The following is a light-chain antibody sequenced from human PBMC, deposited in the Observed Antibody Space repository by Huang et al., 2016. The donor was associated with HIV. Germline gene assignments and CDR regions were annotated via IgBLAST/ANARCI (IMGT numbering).Light chain of an antibody. CDR1: KNIGTT. Sequence: EIVMTQSPATLSVSPGKRATLSCRTNKNIGTTLAWYQQKPGQAPRLLIYGASTRAPGIPDRFSCRGSGTEFSLTISSLQSEDLAVYYCQQYNNWPPVTFGRGTRLEIK. J-gene: IGKJ5*01. CDR3: QQYNNWPPVT. V-gene: IGKV3-15*01. CDR2: GAS.